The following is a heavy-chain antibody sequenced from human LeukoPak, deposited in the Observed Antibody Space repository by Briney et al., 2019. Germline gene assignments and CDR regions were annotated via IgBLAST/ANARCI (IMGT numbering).Heavy chain of an antibody. CDR2: ISTYNGNT. D-gene: IGHD1-26*01. Sequence: ASVKVSCKASGYSFTSYAINWVRQAPGQGLEWMGRISTYNGNTNYAQKFQGRVTMTTDTSTSTAYMELRSLRSDDTAVYYCARDRVVGHTYFDYGGQGTLVTVS. CDR3: ARDRVVGHTYFDY. V-gene: IGHV1-18*01. J-gene: IGHJ4*02. CDR1: GYSFTSYA.